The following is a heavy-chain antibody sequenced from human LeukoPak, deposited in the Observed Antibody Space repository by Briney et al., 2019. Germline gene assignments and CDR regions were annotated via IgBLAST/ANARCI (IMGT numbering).Heavy chain of an antibody. V-gene: IGHV3-11*01. J-gene: IGHJ6*02. CDR1: EFSFSDCV. Sequence: KTGGPLRLSCAASEFSFSDCVMGWIRQAPGKGLEWVSYISSSYSHIVYADSVKGRFTISRDNAKNSLYLQMNSLRVEDTAEYYCVRGHHGMEVWGQGTAVTVSS. CDR2: ISSSYSHI. CDR3: VRGHHGMEV.